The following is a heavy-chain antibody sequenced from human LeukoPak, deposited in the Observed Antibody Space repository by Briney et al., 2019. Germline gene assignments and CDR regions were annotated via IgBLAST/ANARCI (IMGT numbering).Heavy chain of an antibody. Sequence: PSETLSLTCTVSGGSISSSGYYWGWIRQPPGKGLEWIGSIYYSGSTYYNPSLKSRVTISVDTSKNQFSLKLSSVTAADTAVYYCAREVGSYYIFDYWGQGTLVTVSS. J-gene: IGHJ4*02. CDR3: AREVGSYYIFDY. CDR1: GGSISSSGYY. CDR2: IYYSGST. V-gene: IGHV4-39*07. D-gene: IGHD1-26*01.